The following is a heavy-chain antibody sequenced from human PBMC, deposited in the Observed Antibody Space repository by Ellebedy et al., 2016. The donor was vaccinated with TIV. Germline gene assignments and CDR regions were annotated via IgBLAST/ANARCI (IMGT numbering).Heavy chain of an antibody. CDR3: ARDQHFAFDV. CDR2: ISRDGGAT. Sequence: PGGSLRLSCAASGFPFSSYSMNWVRQAPGKGLEWLSYISRDGGATYYADSVRGRFTISRDNVKNSMFLQMNSLRDDDTAVYSCARDQHFAFDVWGRGTLVTVSP. CDR1: GFPFSSYS. V-gene: IGHV3-48*02. J-gene: IGHJ2*01. D-gene: IGHD2/OR15-2a*01.